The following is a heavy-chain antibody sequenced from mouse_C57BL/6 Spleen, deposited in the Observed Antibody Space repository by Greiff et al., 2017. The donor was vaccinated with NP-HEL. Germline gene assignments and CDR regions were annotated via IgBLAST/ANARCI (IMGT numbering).Heavy chain of an antibody. J-gene: IGHJ4*01. CDR2: INPNNGGT. CDR1: GYTFTDYN. CDR3: ARWNGYDGNYYAMDY. D-gene: IGHD2-2*01. V-gene: IGHV1-18*01. Sequence: VHVKQSGPELVKPGASVKIPCKASGYTFTDYNMDWVKQSHGKSLEWIGDINPNNGGTIYNQKFKGKATLTVDKSSSTAYMELRSLTSEDTAVYYCARWNGYDGNYYAMDYWGQGTSVTVSS.